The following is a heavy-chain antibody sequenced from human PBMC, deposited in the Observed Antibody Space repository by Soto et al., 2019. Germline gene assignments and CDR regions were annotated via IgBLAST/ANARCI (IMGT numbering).Heavy chain of an antibody. CDR2: ISFDGRLT. J-gene: IGHJ4*02. D-gene: IGHD6-19*01. CDR3: AKEITPRTSNGWPFDY. CDR1: GFTFSSYG. V-gene: IGHV3-30*18. Sequence: QVQLVESGGGVVQPGRSLGLSCAASGFTFSSYGMHWVRQAPGKGLEWVAVISFDGRLTFHADSVKGRFTISRDNSKNTLYLQMNSLIIEDTAVYYCAKEITPRTSNGWPFDYWGQGALVTVSS.